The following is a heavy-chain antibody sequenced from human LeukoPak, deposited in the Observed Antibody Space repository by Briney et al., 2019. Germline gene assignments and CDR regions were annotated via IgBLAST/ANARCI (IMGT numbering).Heavy chain of an antibody. D-gene: IGHD2-15*01. V-gene: IGHV3-21*01. CDR1: GFTFNIYS. Sequence: GGSLRLSCTASGFTFNIYSMSWVRQAPGEGLEWVSSISSSSSSIYYADSLKGQFTISRDNAKNSLYLQMNNLRAEDTAVYYCARGPSCSSVSCYTTGLFDYWGRGTLVTVSS. CDR2: ISSSSSSI. J-gene: IGHJ4*02. CDR3: ARGPSCSSVSCYTTGLFDY.